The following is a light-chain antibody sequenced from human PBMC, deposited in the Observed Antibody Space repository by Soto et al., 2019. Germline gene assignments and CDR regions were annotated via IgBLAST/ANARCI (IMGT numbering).Light chain of an antibody. J-gene: IGKJ4*01. CDR3: QQYNSYPLT. Sequence: DIQMTQSPSTLSASVGDRVIITCRASQSISSWLAWYQQTPGKAPKLLIYDASSLESGVPSRFSGSGSGTEFTLTISSLQPDDFATYYCQQYNSYPLTFGGGTKVDIK. CDR2: DAS. V-gene: IGKV1-5*01. CDR1: QSISSW.